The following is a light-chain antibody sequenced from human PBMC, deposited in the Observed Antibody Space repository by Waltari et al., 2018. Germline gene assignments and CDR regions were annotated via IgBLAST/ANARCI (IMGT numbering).Light chain of an antibody. Sequence: SSELTQDPAVSVALGQTVRITCQGASLRASYASWYPQKSGQAPSLVLFGKNKRPSGIPDRFSGYNSETTTSLTITGAQAEDEADYYCSSRDSSASHVLFAGGTKLTVL. CDR1: SLRASY. CDR2: GKN. CDR3: SSRDSSASHVL. V-gene: IGLV3-19*01. J-gene: IGLJ2*01.